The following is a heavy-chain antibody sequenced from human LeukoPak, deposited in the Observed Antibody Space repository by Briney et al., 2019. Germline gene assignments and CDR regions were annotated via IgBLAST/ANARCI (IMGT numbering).Heavy chain of an antibody. Sequence: PGRSLRLSCAASGFTFSSYAMHWARQAPGKGLEWVAVISYDGSNKYYADSVKGRFTISRDNSKNTLYLQMNSLRAEDTAVYYCARSGRAYSGYDYFLGYWGQGTLVTVSS. J-gene: IGHJ4*02. CDR1: GFTFSSYA. CDR2: ISYDGSNK. D-gene: IGHD5-12*01. V-gene: IGHV3-30*04. CDR3: ARSGRAYSGYDYFLGY.